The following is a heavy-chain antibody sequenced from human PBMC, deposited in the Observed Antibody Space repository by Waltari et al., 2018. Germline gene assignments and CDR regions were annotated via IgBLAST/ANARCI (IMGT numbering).Heavy chain of an antibody. J-gene: IGHJ4*02. V-gene: IGHV3-23*01. D-gene: IGHD1-7*01. CDR1: GFTFSSYA. Sequence: EVQLLESGGGLVQPGGSLRLSCAASGFTFSSYAMSWVRQAPGKGGGGVSAMSGSGGSTYDADSVKGRFTISRDNSKNTRYLQMNSLRAEDTAVYYCAKDHQGGTTVFDYWGQGTLVTVSS. CDR2: MSGSGGST. CDR3: AKDHQGGTTVFDY.